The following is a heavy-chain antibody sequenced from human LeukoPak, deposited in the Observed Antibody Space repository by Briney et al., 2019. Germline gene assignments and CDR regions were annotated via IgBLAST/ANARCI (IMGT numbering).Heavy chain of an antibody. CDR1: GYSISSGYY. D-gene: IGHD3-10*01. J-gene: IGHJ6*02. V-gene: IGHV4-38-2*02. CDR3: AKAQYYYVSGPGGMDV. Sequence: PSETLSLTCTVSGYSISSGYYWGWIRQPPGKGLEWIGNIYHSGSTYYNPSLKSRVTISVDTSKIQFSLKLSSVTAADTAVYYCAKAQYYYVSGPGGMDVWGQGTTVTVSS. CDR2: IYHSGST.